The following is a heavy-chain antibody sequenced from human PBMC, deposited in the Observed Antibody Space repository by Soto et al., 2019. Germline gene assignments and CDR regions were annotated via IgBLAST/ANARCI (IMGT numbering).Heavy chain of an antibody. Sequence: SETLSLTCAVYGGSFSGYYWSWIRQPPGKGLEWIGEINHSGSTNYNPSLKSRVTISVDTSKNQFSLKLSSVTAAGTAVYYCASIPLAAASYYYGMDVWGQGTTVTVSS. J-gene: IGHJ6*02. CDR2: INHSGST. V-gene: IGHV4-34*01. D-gene: IGHD6-13*01. CDR3: ASIPLAAASYYYGMDV. CDR1: GGSFSGYY.